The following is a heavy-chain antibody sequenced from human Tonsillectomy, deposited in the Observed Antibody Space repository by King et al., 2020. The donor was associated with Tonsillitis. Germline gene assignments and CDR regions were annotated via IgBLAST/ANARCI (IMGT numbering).Heavy chain of an antibody. CDR3: AHRRDYGSGSYTFDY. Sequence: TLKESGPTLVKPTQTLTLTCTFSGFSLSTSGVGVGWIRQPPGKALEWLALIYWNDDKRYSPSLKSRLTITKDTSKNQVVLTMTNMDPVDTATYYCAHRRDYGSGSYTFDYWGKGTLVTVSS. D-gene: IGHD3-10*01. CDR2: IYWNDDK. CDR1: GFSLSTSGVG. J-gene: IGHJ4*02. V-gene: IGHV2-5*01.